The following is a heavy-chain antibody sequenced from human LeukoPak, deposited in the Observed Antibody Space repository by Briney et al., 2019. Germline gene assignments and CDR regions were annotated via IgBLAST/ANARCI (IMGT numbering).Heavy chain of an antibody. J-gene: IGHJ4*02. CDR3: TRRGSGSYLVDY. V-gene: IGHV3-73*01. CDR2: IRSKANSYAT. CDR1: GFTFSGSA. D-gene: IGHD1-26*01. Sequence: GGSLRLSCAASGFTFSGSAMHWVRQASGKGLEWVGRIRSKANSYATAYAASVKGRFTISRDDSKNTAYLQMNSLKTEDTAVYYRTRRGSGSYLVDYWGQGTLVTVSS.